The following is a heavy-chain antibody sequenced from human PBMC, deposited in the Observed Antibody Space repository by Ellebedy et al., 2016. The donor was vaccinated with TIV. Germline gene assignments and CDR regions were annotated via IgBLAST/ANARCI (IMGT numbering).Heavy chain of an antibody. D-gene: IGHD3-3*01. CDR2: IYYSGGA. J-gene: IGHJ6*03. V-gene: IGHV4-59*13. Sequence: SETLSLTXTVSGGSINSYNWGWIRQSPGKGLEWIGYIYYSGGANYNPSLKNRVTISVDTLKNQFSLKLSSVTAADTAVYFCARDVYSVSGYNYQYMDVWGRGTTVTVS. CDR1: GGSINSYN. CDR3: ARDVYSVSGYNYQYMDV.